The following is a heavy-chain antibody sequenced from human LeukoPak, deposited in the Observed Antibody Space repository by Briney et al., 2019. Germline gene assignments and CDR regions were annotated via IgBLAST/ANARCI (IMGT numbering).Heavy chain of an antibody. CDR3: ARDLRQSGSYDY. V-gene: IGHV1-46*03. Sequence: ASVKVSCKASGYTFTSYYMHWVRQAPGQGLEWMGIINPSGGSTSYAQKFQGRVTMNRDTSTSTVYMELSSMRSEDTAVYYCARDLRQSGSYDYWGQGTLVTVSS. CDR1: GYTFTSYY. D-gene: IGHD1-26*01. J-gene: IGHJ4*02. CDR2: INPSGGST.